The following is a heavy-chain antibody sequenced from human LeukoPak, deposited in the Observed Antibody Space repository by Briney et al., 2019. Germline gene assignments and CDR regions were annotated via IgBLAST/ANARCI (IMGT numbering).Heavy chain of an antibody. V-gene: IGHV4-59*01. D-gene: IGHD2-2*01. CDR3: ARVARDIVVVS. CDR2: IYYSGST. Sequence: SETLSLTCTVSGGSISSYYWSWIRQPPGKGLEWIGYIYYSGSTNYNPSLKSRVTISVDTSKNQFSLKLSSVTAADTAVYYCARVARDIVVVSWGQGTLVTVSS. J-gene: IGHJ5*02. CDR1: GGSISSYY.